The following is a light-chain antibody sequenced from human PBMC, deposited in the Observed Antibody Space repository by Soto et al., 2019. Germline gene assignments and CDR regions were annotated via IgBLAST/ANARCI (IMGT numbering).Light chain of an antibody. J-gene: IGKJ4*01. CDR3: QQFQSYALT. V-gene: IGKV1-13*02. Sequence: AIQLTQSPSSLSASVGDRVTITCRASQSISSALAWYQHKPGRAPRLLIYDASSLQSGVSSRFSGSGSGTDFTLTISSLQPEDFATYYCQQFQSYALTFGGGTKLEIK. CDR1: QSISSA. CDR2: DAS.